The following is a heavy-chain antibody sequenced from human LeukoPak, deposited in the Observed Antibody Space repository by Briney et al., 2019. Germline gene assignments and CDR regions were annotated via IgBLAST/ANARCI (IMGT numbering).Heavy chain of an antibody. D-gene: IGHD3-22*01. Sequence: GASVKVSCKASGYIFTNYAMHWVRRAPGQRLEWMGWINAGNGHTKYSQKFQGRVTITRDTSANTAHMELSSLRSEDTAVYYCATFRPMIVVVITRGEAFDIWGQGTMVTVSS. CDR3: ATFRPMIVVVITRGEAFDI. V-gene: IGHV1-3*01. J-gene: IGHJ3*02. CDR1: GYIFTNYA. CDR2: INAGNGHT.